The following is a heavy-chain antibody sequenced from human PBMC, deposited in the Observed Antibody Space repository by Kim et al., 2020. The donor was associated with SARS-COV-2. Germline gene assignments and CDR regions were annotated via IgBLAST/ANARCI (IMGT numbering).Heavy chain of an antibody. CDR3: ARARYDSSGYFHFDY. Sequence: SETLSLTCAVYGGSFSGYYWSWIRQPPGKGLEWIGEINHSGSTNYNPSLKSRVTISVDTSKNQFSLKLSSVTAADTAVYYCARARYDSSGYFHFDYWGQG. J-gene: IGHJ4*02. V-gene: IGHV4-34*01. CDR2: INHSGST. D-gene: IGHD3-22*01. CDR1: GGSFSGYY.